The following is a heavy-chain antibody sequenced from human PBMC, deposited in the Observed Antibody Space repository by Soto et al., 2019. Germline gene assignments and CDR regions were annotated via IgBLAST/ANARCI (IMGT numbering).Heavy chain of an antibody. CDR1: GFTFSNFG. D-gene: IGHD3-3*01. V-gene: IGHV3-30*18. J-gene: IGHJ4*02. CDR2: ISADGSDK. Sequence: QVQLVESGGGVVQPGRSLRLSCAASGFTFSNFGMHWGRQAPGKGREGVAAISADGSDKYFSDSVKGRFTISRDNSKNTLFLQMNSLRVEDTAVYYCTKGSEVARQELDYWGQGTLVTVSS. CDR3: TKGSEVARQELDY.